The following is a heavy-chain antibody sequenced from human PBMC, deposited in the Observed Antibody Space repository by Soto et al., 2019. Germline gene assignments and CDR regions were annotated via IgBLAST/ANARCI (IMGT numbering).Heavy chain of an antibody. Sequence: EVQLVESGGGLVQPGRSLRLSCAASGFIFDDYAMHWVRQAPGKGLEWVSGISWNSGSIGYADSVKGRFTISRDNAKNSLYLQMNSLRAEDTALYYCAKGGRGSGWTEYFQHWGQGTLVTVSS. CDR2: ISWNSGSI. V-gene: IGHV3-9*01. CDR1: GFIFDDYA. CDR3: AKGGRGSGWTEYFQH. D-gene: IGHD6-19*01. J-gene: IGHJ1*01.